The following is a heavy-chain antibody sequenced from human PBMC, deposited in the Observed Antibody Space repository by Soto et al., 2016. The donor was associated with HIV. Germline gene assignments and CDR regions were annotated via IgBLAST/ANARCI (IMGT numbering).Heavy chain of an antibody. D-gene: IGHD3-16*01. CDR3: ARGWSIMILFXLFLII. CDR1: GGSISSNNW. CDR2: IYHSGRT. Sequence: QVQLQESGPGLVKPSGTLSLTCTVSGGSISSNNWWTWVRQPPGKGLEWIAEIYHSGRTNYNPFLKSRFTISLDKSKNQFXLELSSVTAADTAVYYCARGWSIMILFXLFLIIWGQGTMVTVSS. J-gene: IGHJ3*02. V-gene: IGHV4-4*02.